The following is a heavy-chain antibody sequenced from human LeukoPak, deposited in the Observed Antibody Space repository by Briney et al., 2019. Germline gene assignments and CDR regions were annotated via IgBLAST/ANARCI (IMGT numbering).Heavy chain of an antibody. CDR3: ARTLSARDWFDP. CDR2: IYYSGST. D-gene: IGHD3-3*02. V-gene: IGHV4-59*08. J-gene: IGHJ5*02. CDR1: GGSISSYY. Sequence: PSETLSLTCTVSGGSISSYYWSWIRQPPGKGLEWIGYIYYSGSTNYNPSLKSRVTISVDTSKNRFSLRLRSVTAADTAVYYCARTLSARDWFDPWGQGTLVTVSS.